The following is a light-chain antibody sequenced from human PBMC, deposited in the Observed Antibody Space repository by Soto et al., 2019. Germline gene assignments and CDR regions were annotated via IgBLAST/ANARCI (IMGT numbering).Light chain of an antibody. CDR2: GAS. J-gene: IGKJ2*01. Sequence: DIQMTQSPSSLSASVGDRVTITCRASQGISTYLAWYQQKPGKVPKLLIYGASTLQSGVPSRFSGSGSGTDFTPTISSLQPEDVATSYCQKYNSAPHTFGQGTKLDIK. CDR1: QGISTY. V-gene: IGKV1-27*01. CDR3: QKYNSAPHT.